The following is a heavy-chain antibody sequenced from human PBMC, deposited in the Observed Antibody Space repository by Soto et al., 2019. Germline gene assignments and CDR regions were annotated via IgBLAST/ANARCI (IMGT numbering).Heavy chain of an antibody. V-gene: IGHV1-69*08. J-gene: IGHJ4*02. CDR3: AREESPDYYFDY. Sequence: QVQLVQSGAEVKKPGSSVKVSCKASGGTFSSYTISWVRQAPGQGLEWMGRIIPILGIANYAQKFQGRVKITADKSTSTAYLELSSLRYEDTAVYYCAREESPDYYFDYWGQGTLVTVSS. CDR2: IIPILGIA. CDR1: GGTFSSYT. D-gene: IGHD3-3*01.